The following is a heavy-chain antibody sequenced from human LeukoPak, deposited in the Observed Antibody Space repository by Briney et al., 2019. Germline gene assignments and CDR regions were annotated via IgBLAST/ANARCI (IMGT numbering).Heavy chain of an antibody. Sequence: PGGSLRLSCTASGFTFNGYSMNWVRQAPGKGLEWVSLIYSVGTTAYADSVKGRFTVSRDNSKNTLYLQMNSLRAEDTAIYYCARKTDHRAGGDYWGQGTLVTVSS. CDR1: GFTFNGYS. J-gene: IGHJ4*02. CDR2: IYSVGTT. CDR3: ARKTDHRAGGDY. V-gene: IGHV3-66*01. D-gene: IGHD3-16*01.